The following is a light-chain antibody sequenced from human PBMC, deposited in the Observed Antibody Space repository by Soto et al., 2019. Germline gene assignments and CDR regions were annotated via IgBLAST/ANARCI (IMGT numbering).Light chain of an antibody. CDR2: GAS. CDR3: QQYNKWPPWT. J-gene: IGKJ1*01. Sequence: EFVLTHSPATLSVSLGDRATLSCRASQSVSSNLAWYQQKPGQAPRLLIYGASTRATGIPARFSGSGSGTEFTLTINSLQSEDFAIYYCQQYNKWPPWTFGQGTKVDIK. CDR1: QSVSSN. V-gene: IGKV3-15*01.